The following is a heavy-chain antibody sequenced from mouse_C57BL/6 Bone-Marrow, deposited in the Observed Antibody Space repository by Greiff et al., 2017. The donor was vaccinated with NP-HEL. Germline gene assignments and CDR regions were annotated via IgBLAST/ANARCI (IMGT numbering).Heavy chain of an antibody. CDR3: ARDRHYGSSSSYWYFDV. V-gene: IGHV3-6*01. Sequence: EVKLMESGPGLVKPSQSLSLTCSVTGYSITSGYYWNWIRQFPGNKLEWMGYISYDGSNNYNPSLKNRISITRDTSKNQFFLKLNSVTTEDTATYYCARDRHYGSSSSYWYFDVWGTGTTVTVSS. J-gene: IGHJ1*03. D-gene: IGHD1-1*01. CDR1: GYSITSGYY. CDR2: ISYDGSN.